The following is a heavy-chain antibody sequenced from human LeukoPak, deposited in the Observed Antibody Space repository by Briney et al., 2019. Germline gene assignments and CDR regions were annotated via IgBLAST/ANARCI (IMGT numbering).Heavy chain of an antibody. CDR1: GGTFSSYA. V-gene: IGHV1-69*13. J-gene: IGHJ4*02. D-gene: IGHD4-17*01. CDR2: IIPIFGAA. Sequence: ASVKVSCKASGGTFSSYAISWVRQAPGQGLEWMGGIIPIFGAANYAQKFQGRVTITADESTSTAYMELSSLRSEDTAVYYCARESYGDYPWWGQGTLVTVSS. CDR3: ARESYGDYPW.